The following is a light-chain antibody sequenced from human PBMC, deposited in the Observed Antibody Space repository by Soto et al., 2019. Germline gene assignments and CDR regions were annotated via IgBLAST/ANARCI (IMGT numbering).Light chain of an antibody. J-gene: IGKJ1*01. CDR2: GAS. CDR1: QDIGGN. CDR3: QHYSQRWR. V-gene: IGKV3-15*01. Sequence: IEMTQPPAALRGSPGQSATLASRSSQDIGGNLAWYQQRPGQSPRPRIYGASDRATGVLVRFRGSGSGKDFTHTINSLQSEVFAVYYGQHYSQRWRFGKG.